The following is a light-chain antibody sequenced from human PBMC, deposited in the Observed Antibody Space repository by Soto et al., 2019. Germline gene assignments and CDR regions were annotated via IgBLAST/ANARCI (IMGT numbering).Light chain of an antibody. Sequence: LTQSPVTLSSSPAERATLSCRASQSVSSNLAWYQQKPGQAPRLLIYGASTRATGIPARFSGSGSGTEFTLTISSLQSEDFAVYYCQQYGSSPWTFGQGTKV. CDR3: QQYGSSPWT. V-gene: IGKV3-15*01. J-gene: IGKJ1*01. CDR1: QSVSSN. CDR2: GAS.